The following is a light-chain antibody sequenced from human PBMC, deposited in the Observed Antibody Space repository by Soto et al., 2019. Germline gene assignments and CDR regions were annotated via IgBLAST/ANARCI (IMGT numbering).Light chain of an antibody. CDR2: RAS. CDR3: RQHSSYPFT. J-gene: IGKJ3*01. CDR1: QGIRDD. V-gene: IGKV1-17*01. Sequence: DIQMTQSPSFLSPSIGDRVTITCRASQGIRDDLSWFQQKPGKAPERLIYRASFLQAGVPSRFSGSGSGTEFTLTIISLQPEDFATYYCRQHSSYPFTFGPGTEVHVK.